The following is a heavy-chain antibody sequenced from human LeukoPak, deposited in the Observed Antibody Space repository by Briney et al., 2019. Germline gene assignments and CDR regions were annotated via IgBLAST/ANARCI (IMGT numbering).Heavy chain of an antibody. J-gene: IGHJ4*02. D-gene: IGHD3/OR15-3a*01. CDR3: AKFASDYYFDY. CDR1: GFTFSASP. CDR2: ITGTHAT. V-gene: IGHV3-73*01. Sequence: GGSLRLSCAASGFTFSASPIHWVRQASGKGLEWVGRITGTHATAYAASVKGRFTISRDNSKNTLYLQMNSLRAEDTAVYYCAKFASDYYFDYWGQGTLVTVSS.